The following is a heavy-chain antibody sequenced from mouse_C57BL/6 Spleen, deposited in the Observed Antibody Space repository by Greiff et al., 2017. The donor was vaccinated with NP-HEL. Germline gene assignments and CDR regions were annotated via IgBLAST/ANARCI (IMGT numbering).Heavy chain of an antibody. J-gene: IGHJ3*01. CDR2: ISSGSSTI. D-gene: IGHD2-3*01. Sequence: LEWVAYISSGSSTIYYADTVKGRFTISRDNAKNTLFLQMTSLRSEDTAMYYCARGGYYAWFAYWGQGTLVTVSA. V-gene: IGHV5-17*01. CDR3: ARGGYYAWFAY.